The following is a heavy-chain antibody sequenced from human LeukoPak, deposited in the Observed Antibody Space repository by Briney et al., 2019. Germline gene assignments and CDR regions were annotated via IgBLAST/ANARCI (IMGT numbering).Heavy chain of an antibody. CDR1: GGSISSYY. J-gene: IGHJ5*02. CDR3: ARALYWFDP. Sequence: SETLSLTCTVSGGSISSYYWSWIRQPPGKGLEWIGYIYYSGSTNYNPSLKSRVTISVDTFKNQFSLKLSSVTAADTAVYYCARALYWFDPWGQGTLVTVSS. V-gene: IGHV4-59*01. CDR2: IYYSGST.